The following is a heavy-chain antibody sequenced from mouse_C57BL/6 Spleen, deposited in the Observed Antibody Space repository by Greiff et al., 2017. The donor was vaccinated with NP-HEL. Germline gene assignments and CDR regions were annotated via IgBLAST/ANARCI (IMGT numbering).Heavy chain of an antibody. Sequence: VQLQQSGPELVKPGASVKISCKASGYTFTDYYMNWVKQSHGKSLEWIGDINPNNGGTSYNQKFKGKATLTVDKSSSTAYMELRSLTSEDSAVYYCARRGTGDWYFDVWGTGTTVTVSS. CDR3: ARRGTGDWYFDV. V-gene: IGHV1-26*01. J-gene: IGHJ1*03. CDR1: GYTFTDYY. CDR2: INPNNGGT. D-gene: IGHD3-3*01.